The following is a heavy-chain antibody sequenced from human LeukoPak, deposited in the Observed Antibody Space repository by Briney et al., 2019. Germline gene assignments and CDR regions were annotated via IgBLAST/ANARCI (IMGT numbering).Heavy chain of an antibody. D-gene: IGHD5-12*01. CDR3: ARDRSAYDYEKRWFYYYMDV. CDR2: IYTSGST. V-gene: IGHV4-4*07. J-gene: IGHJ6*03. Sequence: SETLSLTCSVSGGSISSYYWSWIRQPAGKGLEWIGRIYTSGSTNYNPSLKSRVTMSVDTSKNQFSLKLSSVTAADTAVYYCARDRSAYDYEKRWFYYYMDVWGKGTTVTVSS. CDR1: GGSISSYY.